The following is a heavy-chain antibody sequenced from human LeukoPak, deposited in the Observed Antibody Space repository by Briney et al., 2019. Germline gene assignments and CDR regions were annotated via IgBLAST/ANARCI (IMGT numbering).Heavy chain of an antibody. Sequence: GESLKISCKGSGYSFTSYWIGWVRQMPGKGLEWMGIIYPGDSDTRYSPSFQGQVTISADKSISTAYLQWSSLKASDTAMYYCARPGRSDSGYSYVDYWGQGTLVTVSS. J-gene: IGHJ4*02. CDR3: ARPGRSDSGYSYVDY. CDR1: GYSFTSYW. CDR2: IYPGDSDT. V-gene: IGHV5-51*01. D-gene: IGHD5-18*01.